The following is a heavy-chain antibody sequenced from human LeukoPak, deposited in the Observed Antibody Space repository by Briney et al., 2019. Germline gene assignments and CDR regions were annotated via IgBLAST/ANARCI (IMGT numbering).Heavy chain of an antibody. V-gene: IGHV3-53*01. J-gene: IGHJ4*02. CDR1: GFTVSSNY. CDR2: IYSGGST. D-gene: IGHD3-22*01. CDR3: ARDTSYDSSGYYSRAVTH. Sequence: PGGSLRLSCAASGFTVSSNYMSWVRQAPGKGLEWVSVIYSGGSTYYADSVKGRFTISRDNSKNTLYLQMNSLRAEDTAVYYCARDTSYDSSGYYSRAVTHWGQGTLVTVSS.